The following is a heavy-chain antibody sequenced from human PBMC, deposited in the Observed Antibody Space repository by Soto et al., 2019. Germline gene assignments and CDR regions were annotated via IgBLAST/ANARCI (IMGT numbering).Heavy chain of an antibody. V-gene: IGHV1-18*01. J-gene: IGHJ5*02. Sequence: GASVKFSCKASGYTFYRYGITWVRQAPGQGLEWMGWINPSNDNTNYAQKFRGRVTMTTDASTSTAHMELRSLKSDDTAVYYCARDTQQDSNGYYLEWFDPWGQGTLVTVSS. CDR3: ARDTQQDSNGYYLEWFDP. CDR2: INPSNDNT. CDR1: GYTFYRYG. D-gene: IGHD3-22*01.